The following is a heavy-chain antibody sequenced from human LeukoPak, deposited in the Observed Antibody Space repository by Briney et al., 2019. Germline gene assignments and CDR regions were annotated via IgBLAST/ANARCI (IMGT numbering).Heavy chain of an antibody. CDR2: ISSSSSTI. CDR1: GFTFSSYS. CDR3: AKGARGGSGSYYKFDY. D-gene: IGHD3-10*01. Sequence: GGSLRLSCAASGFTFSSYSMNWVRQAPGKGLEWVSYISSSSSTIYYADSVKGRFTISRDNAKNSLYLQMNSLRAEDTALYYCAKGARGGSGSYYKFDYWGQGTLVTVSS. J-gene: IGHJ4*02. V-gene: IGHV3-48*04.